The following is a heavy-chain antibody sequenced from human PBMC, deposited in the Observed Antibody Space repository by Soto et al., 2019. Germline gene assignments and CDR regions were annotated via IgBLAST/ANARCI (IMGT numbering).Heavy chain of an antibody. CDR1: VYTFTRYY. J-gene: IGHJ4*02. D-gene: IGHD3-10*01. V-gene: IGHV1-46*01. Sequence: ASVKVSCKASVYTFTRYYVHWVRQAPGQGLEWMGIINARGGTTSNAQQFQGRVTMTTDTSTSTVYMELSSLRSDDTAVYYCAKDSRHYVSASIDYWGQGTLVTVSS. CDR3: AKDSRHYVSASIDY. CDR2: INARGGTT.